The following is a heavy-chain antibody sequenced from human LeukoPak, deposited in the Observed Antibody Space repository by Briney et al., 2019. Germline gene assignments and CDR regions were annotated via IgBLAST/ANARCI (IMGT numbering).Heavy chain of an antibody. V-gene: IGHV4-31*03. Sequence: PSETLSLTCTVSGGSISSGGHYWSWIRQHPGKGLEWIGYIYYSGSTYYNPSLKSRVTISVDTSKNQFSLKLSSVTAADTAVYYCARENSGSYARIDYWGQGTLVTVSS. D-gene: IGHD1-26*01. J-gene: IGHJ4*02. CDR2: IYYSGST. CDR3: ARENSGSYARIDY. CDR1: GGSISSGGHY.